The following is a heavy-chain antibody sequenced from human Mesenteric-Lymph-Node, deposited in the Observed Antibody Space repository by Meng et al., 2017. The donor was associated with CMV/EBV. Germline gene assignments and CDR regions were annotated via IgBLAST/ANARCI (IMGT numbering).Heavy chain of an antibody. D-gene: IGHD2-2*02. V-gene: IGHV3-7*01. J-gene: IGHJ3*02. CDR3: ATGYCTSTKCYTLSDAFDI. CDR2: IEGDGNTK. Sequence: GGSLRLSCIVSGFTFNDYWMSWVRQAPGKGLEWVADIEGDGNTKYYGDSVKGRFTISRDNAKKSLYLQINALRAEDTAVYYCATGYCTSTKCYTLSDAFDIWGQGTMVTVSS. CDR1: GFTFNDYW.